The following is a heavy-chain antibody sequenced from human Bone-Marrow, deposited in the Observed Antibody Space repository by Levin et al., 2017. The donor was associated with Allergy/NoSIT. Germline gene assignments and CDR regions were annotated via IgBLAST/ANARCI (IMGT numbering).Heavy chain of an antibody. V-gene: IGHV3-30*03. CDR2: ISHDGSNI. D-gene: IGHD3-10*01. CDR1: GVIISSFG. CDR3: ARPPRGSHFYYHGLDV. Sequence: PGGSLRLSCASSGVIISSFGMHWVRQAPGKGLEWVAAISHDGSNIYYADSVKGRFSISRDNSKNTLYLQMNTLGPEDTAVYYCARPPRGSHFYYHGLDVWGQWTPVIVSS. J-gene: IGHJ6*02.